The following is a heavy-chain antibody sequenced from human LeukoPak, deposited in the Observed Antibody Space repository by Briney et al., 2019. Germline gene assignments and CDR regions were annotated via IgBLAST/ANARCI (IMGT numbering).Heavy chain of an antibody. CDR1: GGTFISYA. CDR2: IIPILGIA. D-gene: IGHD2-21*02. CDR3: ARAKAYCGGDCAEYFQH. V-gene: IGHV1-69*04. Sequence: SVKVSCKASGGTFISYAISWVRQAPGQGLEWMGRIIPILGIANYAQKFQGRVTITADKSTSTAYMELSSLRSEDTAVYYCARAKAYCGGDCAEYFQHWGQGTLVTVSS. J-gene: IGHJ1*01.